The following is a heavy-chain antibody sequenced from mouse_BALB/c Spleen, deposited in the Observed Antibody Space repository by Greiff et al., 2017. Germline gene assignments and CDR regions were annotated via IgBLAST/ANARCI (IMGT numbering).Heavy chain of an antibody. D-gene: IGHD2-10*02. Sequence: EVKLVESGGGLVQPGGSRKLSCAASGFTFSSFGMHWVRQAPEKGLEWVAYISSGSSTIYYADTVKGRFTISRDNPKNTLFLQMTSLRSEDTSMYYCARVQYGNYGAMDYWGQGTSVTVSS. V-gene: IGHV5-17*02. CDR3: ARVQYGNYGAMDY. CDR1: GFTFSSFG. CDR2: ISSGSSTI. J-gene: IGHJ4*01.